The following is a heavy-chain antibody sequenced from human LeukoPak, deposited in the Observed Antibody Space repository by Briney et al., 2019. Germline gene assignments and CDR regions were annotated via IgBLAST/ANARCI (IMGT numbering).Heavy chain of an antibody. J-gene: IGHJ4*02. V-gene: IGHV1-3*03. Sequence: ASVKVSCKASGYTFTGYAMHWVRQAPGQKLEWMGWINAGNGNTKYLQEFQGRVTMTRDTSASTAYMELSSLRFEDMAVYYCARGLYSDYDWNYWGQGTLVTVSS. CDR1: GYTFTGYA. D-gene: IGHD5-12*01. CDR2: INAGNGNT. CDR3: ARGLYSDYDWNY.